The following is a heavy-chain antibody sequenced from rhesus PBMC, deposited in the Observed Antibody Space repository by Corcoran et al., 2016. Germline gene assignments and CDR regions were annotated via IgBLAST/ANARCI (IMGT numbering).Heavy chain of an antibody. CDR1: GGSISSNY. J-gene: IGHJ5-1*01. Sequence: QIQLQESGPGLVKPSEPLSPTCVVSGGSISSNYYNWIVPHPGKGRECIGRISGIGVSTNYNPSLKSRVTISTDTSKNQFSLKLSSATAADTAVYYCARDREGDYYSGSYNNRFDVWGPGVLVTVSS. CDR3: ARDREGDYYSGSYNNRFDV. CDR2: ISGIGVST. V-gene: IGHV4-173*01. D-gene: IGHD3-16*01.